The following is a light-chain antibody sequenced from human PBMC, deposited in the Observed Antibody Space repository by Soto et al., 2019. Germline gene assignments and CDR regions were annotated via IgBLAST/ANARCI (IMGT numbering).Light chain of an antibody. Sequence: EIVLTQSPATLSLSPGERATLSCRASQSVSSYLAWYKQKPGQAPRLLIYDASNRATGIPARFSGSGSGTDFTLTISSLEPEDFAVYYCQQRSNWPPRMTFGQGTKVEIK. CDR3: QQRSNWPPRMT. CDR1: QSVSSY. CDR2: DAS. V-gene: IGKV3-11*01. J-gene: IGKJ1*01.